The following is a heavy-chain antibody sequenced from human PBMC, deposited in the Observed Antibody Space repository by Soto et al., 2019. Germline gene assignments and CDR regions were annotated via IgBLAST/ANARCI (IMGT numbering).Heavy chain of an antibody. V-gene: IGHV4-39*01. CDR3: ARLADYYSSMNYYYPFDN. CDR2: VFYTGST. J-gene: IGHJ4*02. Sequence: PSETLSLTCSVSGGSLSGTPYYWGWIRQPPGKGLEWIGSVFYTGSTYYNPSLKSRVTISVDTSKNQFSLKVNSVTAADTAVYYCARLADYYSSMNYYYPFDNWGQGSLVTVSS. D-gene: IGHD3-10*01. CDR1: GGSLSGTPYY.